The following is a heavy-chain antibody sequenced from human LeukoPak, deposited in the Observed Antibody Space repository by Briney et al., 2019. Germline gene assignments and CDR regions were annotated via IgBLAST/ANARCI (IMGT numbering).Heavy chain of an antibody. CDR2: IDHSGST. Sequence: PSETLSLTCAVYGGSFSGYYWSWIRQPPGKGLEWIGEIDHSGSTNYNPSLKSRVTISVDTSKNQFSLKLSSVTAADTAVYYCARRSYYFDYWGQGTLVTVS. V-gene: IGHV4-34*01. CDR1: GGSFSGYY. CDR3: ARRSYYFDY. J-gene: IGHJ4*02.